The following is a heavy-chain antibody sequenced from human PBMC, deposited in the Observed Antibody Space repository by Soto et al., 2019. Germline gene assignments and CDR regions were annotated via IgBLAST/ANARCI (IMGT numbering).Heavy chain of an antibody. CDR1: GFTFSTYL. J-gene: IGHJ6*02. Sequence: GGSLRLSFAASGFTFSTYLMNWVRQARGKVLVWVSRVSSDGITTSYAASVKGRFTISRDNAKKTLYLQMNSLRAEARAVYYCAREGCSGGNCSTHYFYGMDVWGQGTTVIV. CDR2: VSSDGITT. V-gene: IGHV3-74*01. D-gene: IGHD2-15*01. CDR3: AREGCSGGNCSTHYFYGMDV.